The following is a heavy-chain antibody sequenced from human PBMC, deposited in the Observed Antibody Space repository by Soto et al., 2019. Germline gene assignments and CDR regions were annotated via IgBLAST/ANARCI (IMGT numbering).Heavy chain of an antibody. Sequence: ASVKVSCKASGGTFSSYAISWVRQAPGQGLEWMGGIIPIFGTANYAQKFQGRVTITADKSTSTAYMELSSLRSEDTAVYYCARDRRSPWFGELLNDAFDIWGRGXMVTV. D-gene: IGHD3-10*01. CDR1: GGTFSSYA. V-gene: IGHV1-69*06. CDR2: IIPIFGTA. J-gene: IGHJ3*02. CDR3: ARDRRSPWFGELLNDAFDI.